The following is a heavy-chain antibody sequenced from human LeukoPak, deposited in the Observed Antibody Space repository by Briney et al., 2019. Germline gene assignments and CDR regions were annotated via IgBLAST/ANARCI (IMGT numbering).Heavy chain of an antibody. Sequence: SVKVSCKASGGTFSSYAISRVRQAPGQGLEWMGRIIPILGIANYAQKFQGRVTITADKSTSTAYMELSSLRSEDTAVYYCASSPPDSSDTLNYWGQGTLVAVSS. V-gene: IGHV1-69*04. CDR1: GGTFSSYA. CDR2: IIPILGIA. J-gene: IGHJ4*02. CDR3: ASSPPDSSDTLNY. D-gene: IGHD6-19*01.